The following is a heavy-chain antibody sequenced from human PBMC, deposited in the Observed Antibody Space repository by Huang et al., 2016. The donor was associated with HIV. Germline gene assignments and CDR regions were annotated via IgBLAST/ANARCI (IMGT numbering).Heavy chain of an antibody. CDR2: IYPGDSDT. D-gene: IGHD5-18*01. V-gene: IGHV5-51*03. CDR3: ARPLLGYSNGYYFDY. CDR1: GFSFTNYW. Sequence: EVQLVQSGAEVKKPGESLKISCKGSGFSFTNYWIGWVRHMPGKGLEWRGIIYPGDSDTTYSPAFRGQVTISADKSINTAYLQWNSLKASDSAMYYCARPLLGYSNGYYFDYWGQGTLVTVSS. J-gene: IGHJ4*02.